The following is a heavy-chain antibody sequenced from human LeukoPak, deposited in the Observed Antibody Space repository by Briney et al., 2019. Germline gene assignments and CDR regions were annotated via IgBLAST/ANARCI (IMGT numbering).Heavy chain of an antibody. CDR2: IYYSGST. D-gene: IGHD6-19*01. CDR1: GGSISSYY. J-gene: IGHJ4*02. V-gene: IGHV4-59*12. Sequence: SETLSLTCTVSGGSISSYYWSWIRQPPGKGLEWIGYIYYSGSTYYNPSLRSRVTISVDTSKNQFSLKLSSVTAADTAVYYCARGPPYLEQWLVLLWGQGTLVTVSS. CDR3: ARGPPYLEQWLVLL.